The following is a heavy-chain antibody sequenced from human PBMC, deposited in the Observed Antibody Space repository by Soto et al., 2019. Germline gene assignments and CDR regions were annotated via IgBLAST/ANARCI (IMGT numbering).Heavy chain of an antibody. CDR1: GYTFTSYT. Sequence: GASVKVSCKSSGYTFTSYTIHWVRQAPGQSLEWMGWINTGNGNAKYSQNFQGRVTITRDTSASTAYMELSSLRSEDTAVYYCGGPAGNYDFWVGYSFDIWGQGTMVTVSS. V-gene: IGHV1-3*04. D-gene: IGHD3-3*01. J-gene: IGHJ3*02. CDR3: GGPAGNYDFWVGYSFDI. CDR2: INTGNGNA.